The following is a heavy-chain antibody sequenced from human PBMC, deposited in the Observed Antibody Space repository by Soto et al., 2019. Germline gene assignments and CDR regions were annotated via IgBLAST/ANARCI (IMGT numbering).Heavy chain of an antibody. CDR2: IYYSGST. CDR1: GGSISSGDYY. J-gene: IGHJ3*02. CDR3: DSVPQWLWAAFDI. D-gene: IGHD3-22*01. Sequence: SETLSLTCTVSGGSISSGDYYWSWIRQPPGKGLEWIGYIYYSGSTYYNPSLKSRVTISVDTSKNQFSLKLGSLTAPDTALYYWDSVPQWLWAAFDIWGQGKMVTVSS. V-gene: IGHV4-30-4*01.